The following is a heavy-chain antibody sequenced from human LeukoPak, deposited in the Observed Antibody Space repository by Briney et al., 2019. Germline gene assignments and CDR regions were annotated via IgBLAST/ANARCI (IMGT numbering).Heavy chain of an antibody. CDR2: IRSDGYHT. CDR1: GFTFSSYS. Sequence: GGSLRLSCAASGFTFSSYSMNWVRQAPGKGLEWVAFIRSDGYHTYYADSVKGRFTITRDNSKNTLYLQMNSLRLEDMALYYCAKPSGSGVDYWGRGTRVTVSS. D-gene: IGHD1-26*01. CDR3: AKPSGSGVDY. J-gene: IGHJ4*02. V-gene: IGHV3-30*02.